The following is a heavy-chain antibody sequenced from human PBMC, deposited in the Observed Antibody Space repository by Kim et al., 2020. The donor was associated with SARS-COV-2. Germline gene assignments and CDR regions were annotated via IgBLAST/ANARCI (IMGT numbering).Heavy chain of an antibody. D-gene: IGHD3-10*01. V-gene: IGHV3-7*03. CDR1: TFRLSNYW. CDR2: IKYDGSET. CDR3: VRSIGSGRESG. Sequence: GGSLRLSCGSSTFRLSNYWMAWVRQAPRKGLEWVANIKYDGSETYYAASVKGRFTIFRDNAQNLVSLQMNNLRVEDTAMYFCVRSIGSGRESGWGQGTL. J-gene: IGHJ4*02.